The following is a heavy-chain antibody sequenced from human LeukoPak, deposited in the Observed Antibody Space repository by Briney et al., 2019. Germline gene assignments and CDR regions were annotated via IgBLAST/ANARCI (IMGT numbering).Heavy chain of an antibody. J-gene: IGHJ4*02. Sequence: ASVKVSCKASGYTFTGYYMHWVRQAPGQGLEWMGWINPNSGGTNYAQKFQGRVTMTRDTSISTAYMELSRLRSDDTAVYYCARVSTRIAVAGTGYWGQGTLVTVSS. V-gene: IGHV1-2*02. D-gene: IGHD6-19*01. CDR1: GYTFTGYY. CDR2: INPNSGGT. CDR3: ARVSTRIAVAGTGY.